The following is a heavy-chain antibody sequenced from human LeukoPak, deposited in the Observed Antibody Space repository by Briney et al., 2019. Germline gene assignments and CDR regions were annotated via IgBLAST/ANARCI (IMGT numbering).Heavy chain of an antibody. CDR3: ARGPQGYYFDY. Sequence: APVTVSCKASGYTFTSYYMHWVRQAPGQGLEWMGIINPSGGSTSYAQKFQGRVTMTRDTSTSTVYMELSSLRSEDTAVYYCARGPQGYYFDYWGQGTLVTVSS. J-gene: IGHJ4*02. CDR1: GYTFTSYY. V-gene: IGHV1-46*01. CDR2: INPSGGST.